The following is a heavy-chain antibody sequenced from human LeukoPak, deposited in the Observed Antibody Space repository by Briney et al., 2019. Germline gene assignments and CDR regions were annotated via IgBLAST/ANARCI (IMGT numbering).Heavy chain of an antibody. CDR1: GYTFTSYD. Sequence: ASVKVSCKASGYTFTSYDINWVRQATGQGLEWMGWMNPNSGNTGYAQKFQGRVTMTRNTSISTAYMELSSLRSEDTAVYYCASRTYYDFWSGYYADSDAFDIWGQGTMVTVSS. D-gene: IGHD3-3*01. J-gene: IGHJ3*02. V-gene: IGHV1-8*01. CDR2: MNPNSGNT. CDR3: ASRTYYDFWSGYYADSDAFDI.